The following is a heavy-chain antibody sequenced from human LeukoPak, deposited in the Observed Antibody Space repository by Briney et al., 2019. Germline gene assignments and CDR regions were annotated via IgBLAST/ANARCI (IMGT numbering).Heavy chain of an antibody. CDR1: GGSISSYY. Sequence: PSETLSLTCTVSGGSISSYYWRWIRQPAGRGLEWIGYIYYSGSTNYNPSLKSRVTIAVDTSKNQFSLKLSSGTAADPAVYYCAREGDGYNRFDYWGQGTLVTVSS. J-gene: IGHJ4*02. CDR2: IYYSGST. CDR3: AREGDGYNRFDY. D-gene: IGHD5-12*01. V-gene: IGHV4-59*12.